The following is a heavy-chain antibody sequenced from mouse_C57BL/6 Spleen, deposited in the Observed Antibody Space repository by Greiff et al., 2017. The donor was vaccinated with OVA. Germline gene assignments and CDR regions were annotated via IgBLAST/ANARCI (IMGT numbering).Heavy chain of an antibody. CDR1: GYTFTSYW. D-gene: IGHD2-5*01. V-gene: IGHV1-64*01. CDR3: ARRYSNSFDY. CDR2: IHPNSGST. Sequence: QVQLQQSGAELVKPGASVKLSCKASGYTFTSYWMHWVKQRPGQGLEWIGMIHPNSGSTNYNEKFKSKATLTVDKSSSTAYMQLSSLTSEDSAVYYCARRYSNSFDYWGQGTTLTVSS. J-gene: IGHJ2*01.